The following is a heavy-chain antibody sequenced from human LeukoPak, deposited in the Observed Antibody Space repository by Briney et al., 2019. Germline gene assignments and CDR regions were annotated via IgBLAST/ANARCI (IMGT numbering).Heavy chain of an antibody. CDR3: ARHGRMGTINPSY. CDR1: GGSISNSSYY. J-gene: IGHJ4*02. CDR2: MYYNGST. D-gene: IGHD5-24*01. V-gene: IGHV4-39*01. Sequence: SETLSLTRTVSGGSISNSSYYWGWIRQPPGKGLEWIGSMYYNGSTYYNPSLKSRATISVDTSKNQFSLKLSSVTAADTAVYYCARHGRMGTINPSYWGQGTLVTVSS.